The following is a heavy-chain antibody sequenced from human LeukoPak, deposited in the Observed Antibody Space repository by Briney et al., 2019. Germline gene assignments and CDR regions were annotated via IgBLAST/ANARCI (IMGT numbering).Heavy chain of an antibody. D-gene: IGHD2/OR15-2a*01. J-gene: IGHJ4*02. Sequence: PGGSLRLPCAASGFTFSSYAMSWVRQAPGKGLEWVSGISGGGGSTYYADSVKGRFTISRDNAKNTVYLQMNNLRAEDTAVYYCVSFYETYWGRGTLVTVSS. V-gene: IGHV3-23*01. CDR2: ISGGGGST. CDR1: GFTFSSYA. CDR3: VSFYETY.